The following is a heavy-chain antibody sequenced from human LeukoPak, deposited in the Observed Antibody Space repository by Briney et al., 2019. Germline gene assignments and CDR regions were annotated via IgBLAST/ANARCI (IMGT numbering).Heavy chain of an antibody. Sequence: GGSLRHSCAASGFTFSSYGMHWVRQAPGKGLEWLAFIRYDGSNKYYADSVKGRFTISRDSSKNTLYLQMNSLRAEDTALYYCAKDRVGGYSFGSPADYWGQGTLVTVSS. CDR2: IRYDGSNK. CDR3: AKDRVGGYSFGSPADY. D-gene: IGHD5-18*01. CDR1: GFTFSSYG. J-gene: IGHJ4*02. V-gene: IGHV3-30*02.